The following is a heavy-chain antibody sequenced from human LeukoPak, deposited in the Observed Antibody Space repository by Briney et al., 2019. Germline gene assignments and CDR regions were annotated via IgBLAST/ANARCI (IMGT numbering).Heavy chain of an antibody. D-gene: IGHD2/OR15-2a*01. V-gene: IGHV3-74*01. J-gene: IGHJ3*01. CDR2: ISSDGANA. Sequence: GGSLRLSCAASGFTFSTYWMHWVRHVPGKGLVWVSRISSDGANANYADSVKGRFTIPRDNTEKSLYLQLNNLRVEDTAFYYCVRSDRETFAFDVWGQGALVIVSS. CDR3: VRSDRETFAFDV. CDR1: GFTFSTYW.